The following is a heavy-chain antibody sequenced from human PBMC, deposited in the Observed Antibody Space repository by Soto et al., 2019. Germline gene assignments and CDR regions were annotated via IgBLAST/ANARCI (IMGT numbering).Heavy chain of an antibody. CDR3: TTEDVWYYYYGMGV. CDR2: IKSKTDGGTT. J-gene: IGHJ6*02. V-gene: IGHV3-15*07. D-gene: IGHD2-8*01. Sequence: GGSLRLSCAASGFTFSNAWMNWVRQAPGKGLEWVGRIKSKTDGGTTDYAAPVKGRFTISRDDSKNTLYLQMNSLKTEDTAVYYCTTEDVWYYYYGMGVWGQGTTVTVSS. CDR1: GFTFSNAW.